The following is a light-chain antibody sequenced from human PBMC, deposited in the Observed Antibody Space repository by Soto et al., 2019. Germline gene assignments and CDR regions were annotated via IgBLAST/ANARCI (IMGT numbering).Light chain of an antibody. CDR2: DTN. V-gene: IGLV7-46*01. J-gene: IGLJ3*02. CDR3: LLSYRDARV. Sequence: QAVVTQEPSLNVSPGGTVTLTCGSSTGAVTSGHYPYWFQQKPGQAPRAMIYDTNNKHSWTPDRFAGSFLGDKAALTLSGAQPEDEADYYCLLSYRDARVFGGGTKVTVL. CDR1: TGAVTSGHY.